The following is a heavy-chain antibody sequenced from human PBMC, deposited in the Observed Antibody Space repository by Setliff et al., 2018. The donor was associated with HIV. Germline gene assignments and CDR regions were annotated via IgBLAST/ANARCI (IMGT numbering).Heavy chain of an antibody. V-gene: IGHV1-18*01. CDR2: ISAYNGNT. CDR3: ARVPYRSAWFSGGHDAFDV. Sequence: ASVKVSCKASGYTFISYGISWVRQAPGQGLEWMGWISAYNGNTKYVQKYQGRVTMTTDTSTSKVYMELRTLRSDDTAVYYCARVPYRSAWFSGGHDAFDVWGQGTMVTVSS. CDR1: GYTFISYG. D-gene: IGHD6-19*01. J-gene: IGHJ3*01.